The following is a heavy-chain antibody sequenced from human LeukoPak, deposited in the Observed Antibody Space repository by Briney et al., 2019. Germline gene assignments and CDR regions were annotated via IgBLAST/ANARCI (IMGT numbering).Heavy chain of an antibody. CDR2: IWYDGSNK. CDR1: GFTFSGYG. V-gene: IGHV3-33*06. D-gene: IGHD2-2*01. J-gene: IGHJ4*02. Sequence: PGGSLRLSCAASGFTFSGYGMHWVRQAPPKGLEWVAVIWYDGSNKYYADSVKGRFTISRDNSKNTLYLQMNSLRAEDTAVYYCAKGQVSSSTSPAVDYWGQGTLVTVSS. CDR3: AKGQVSSSTSPAVDY.